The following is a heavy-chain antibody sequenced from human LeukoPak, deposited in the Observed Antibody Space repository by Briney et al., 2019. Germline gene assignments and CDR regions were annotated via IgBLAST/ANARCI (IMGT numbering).Heavy chain of an antibody. D-gene: IGHD6-13*01. Sequence: SETLSLTCAVSGYSISSGYYWGWIRQPPGKGLEWIGSIYHSGSTYYNPSLKSRVTISVDTSKNQFSLKLSSVTAADTAVYYCARGSSYSSSWTWGQGTLVTVSS. V-gene: IGHV4-38-2*01. CDR2: IYHSGST. J-gene: IGHJ5*02. CDR1: GYSISSGYY. CDR3: ARGSSYSSSWT.